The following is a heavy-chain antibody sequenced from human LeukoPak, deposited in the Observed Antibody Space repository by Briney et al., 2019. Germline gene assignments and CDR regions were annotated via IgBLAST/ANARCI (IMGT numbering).Heavy chain of an antibody. CDR1: GYTFTSYA. CDR3: AKSSGVGATKGTRCSYYYMDV. CDR2: MNANSGNT. D-gene: IGHD1-26*01. J-gene: IGHJ6*03. V-gene: IGHV1-8*02. Sequence: ASVTLSCKASGYTFTSYAINWVRQAPGKGLEWMGWMNANSGNTGYAQTFKGRFTITRNNSKSTAYMEMSSLRSEDTAVYYCAKSSGVGATKGTRCSYYYMDVWGKGTTVTVSS.